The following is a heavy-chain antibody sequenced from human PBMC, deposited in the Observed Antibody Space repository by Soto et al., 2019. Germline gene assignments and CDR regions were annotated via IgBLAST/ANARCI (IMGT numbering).Heavy chain of an antibody. J-gene: IGHJ6*02. CDR1: GGSISSYY. Sequence: KPSETLSLTCTVSGGSISSYYWSWIRQPPGKGLEWIGYIYYSGSTNYNPSLKSRVTISVDTSKNQFSLKLSSVTAADTAVYYCARGGYQLLSDYYYYGMDVWGQGTTVTVSS. D-gene: IGHD2-2*01. V-gene: IGHV4-59*01. CDR3: ARGGYQLLSDYYYYGMDV. CDR2: IYYSGST.